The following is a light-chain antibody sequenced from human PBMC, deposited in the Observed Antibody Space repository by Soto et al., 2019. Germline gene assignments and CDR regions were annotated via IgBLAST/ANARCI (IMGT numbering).Light chain of an antibody. J-gene: IGLJ2*01. CDR1: NIGSKS. CDR2: DVS. Sequence: SYELTQPPSVSVARGQTARITCGGDNIGSKSVHWYRQNSGQAPVLVVYDVSDRPSGIPERFSGSNSGNTASLTITRVEAGDEADYYCQVWDTTTDHPVFGGGTQLTVL. V-gene: IGLV3-21*02. CDR3: QVWDTTTDHPV.